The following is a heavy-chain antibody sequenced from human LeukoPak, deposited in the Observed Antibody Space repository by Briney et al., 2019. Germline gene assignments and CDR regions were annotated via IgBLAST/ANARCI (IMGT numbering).Heavy chain of an antibody. CDR3: ARGTYGDTAMGL. Sequence: SETLSLTCTVSGGSISGSKYYWGWIRQSPGKGLEWIGSIYYSGNRYYNPSLKSRVTISVDTSKNQFSLKLSSVTAADTAVYYCARGTYGDTAMGLWGQETLVTVSS. CDR2: IYYSGNR. V-gene: IGHV4-39*07. CDR1: GGSISGSKYY. J-gene: IGHJ4*02. D-gene: IGHD5-18*01.